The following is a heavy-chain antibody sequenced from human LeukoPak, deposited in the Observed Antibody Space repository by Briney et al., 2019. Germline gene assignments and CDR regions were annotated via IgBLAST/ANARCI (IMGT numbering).Heavy chain of an antibody. J-gene: IGHJ4*02. CDR2: ISSSSRYI. CDR3: AREFTAMAFDY. CDR1: GLDFSDSG. Sequence: GGSLRLSCVASGLDFSDSGRLWVRQAPGEGLEWLSSISSSSRYIYYAVSVKGRLTISRDNAKNSLYLHMDSLRAEDTAVYYCAREFTAMAFDYWGQGPLVTVSS. D-gene: IGHD5-18*01. V-gene: IGHV3-21*01.